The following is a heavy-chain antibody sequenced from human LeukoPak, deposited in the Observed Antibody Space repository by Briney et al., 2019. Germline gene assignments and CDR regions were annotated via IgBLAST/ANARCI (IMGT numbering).Heavy chain of an antibody. CDR1: GFTFSSYA. J-gene: IGHJ4*02. D-gene: IGHD2-15*01. CDR3: AKGVVVAATVPWAFDY. Sequence: PGGSLRLSCAASGFTFSSYAMSWVRQAPGKGLEWVSAISGSGGSTYYADSVKGRFTISRDNSKNTLYLQMNSLRAEDTAVYYCAKGVVVAATVPWAFDYWGQGTLVTVSS. CDR2: ISGSGGST. V-gene: IGHV3-23*01.